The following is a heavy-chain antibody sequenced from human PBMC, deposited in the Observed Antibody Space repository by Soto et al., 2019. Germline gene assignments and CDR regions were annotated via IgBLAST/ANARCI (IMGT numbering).Heavy chain of an antibody. J-gene: IGHJ3*02. CDR1: GYTFTSYG. CDR3: AREDYYDSSGYSGNDAFDI. CDR2: ISAYNGNT. Sequence: ASVKVSCKASGYTFTSYGISWVRQAPGQGLEWMGWISAYNGNTNYAQKLQGRVTMTTDTSTSTAHMELRSLRSDDTAVYYCAREDYYDSSGYSGNDAFDIWGQGTMVTVSS. V-gene: IGHV1-18*01. D-gene: IGHD3-22*01.